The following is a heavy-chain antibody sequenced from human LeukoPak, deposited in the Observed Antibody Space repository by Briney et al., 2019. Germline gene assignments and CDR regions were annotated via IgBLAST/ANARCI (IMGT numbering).Heavy chain of an antibody. D-gene: IGHD4-17*01. V-gene: IGHV4-59*01. Sequence: SETLSLTCTVSGGSISSYYWSWIQQPPGKGLEWIGYIYYSGSTNYNPSLKSRVTISVDTSKNQFSLKLSSVTAADTAVYYCARDYGDYAGGGWFDPWGQGTLVTVSS. CDR1: GGSISSYY. CDR2: IYYSGST. J-gene: IGHJ5*02. CDR3: ARDYGDYAGGGWFDP.